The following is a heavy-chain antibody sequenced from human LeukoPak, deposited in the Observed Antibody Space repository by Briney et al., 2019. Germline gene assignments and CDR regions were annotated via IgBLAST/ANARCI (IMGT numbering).Heavy chain of an antibody. Sequence: GSLRLSCAASGFSFSIHGMGWIRQPPGKGLEWIGSLYNSGSTYSNPSLKSRATTSVDTSKNQCSLKLRSVTAADTAVYYCVIFPGYWGQGTLVTVSS. J-gene: IGHJ4*02. V-gene: IGHV4-39*07. CDR3: VIFPGY. CDR1: GFSFSIHGM. D-gene: IGHD2/OR15-2a*01. CDR2: LYNSGST.